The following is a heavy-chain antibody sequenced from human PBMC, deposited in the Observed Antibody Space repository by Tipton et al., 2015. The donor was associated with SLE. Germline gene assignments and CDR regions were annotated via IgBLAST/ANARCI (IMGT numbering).Heavy chain of an antibody. Sequence: SLRLSCAASGFTFSNNWMTWVRQAPGKGLEWVAHIKPDGSEEFYVDSVRGRFIISRDNAKSSLSLQMNSLNAEDTAVYYCAREYQGSFYVNGAFDMWGQGTVVTVFS. V-gene: IGHV3-7*01. CDR3: AREYQGSFYVNGAFDM. CDR1: GFTFSNNW. J-gene: IGHJ3*02. CDR2: IKPDGSEE. D-gene: IGHD3-10*01.